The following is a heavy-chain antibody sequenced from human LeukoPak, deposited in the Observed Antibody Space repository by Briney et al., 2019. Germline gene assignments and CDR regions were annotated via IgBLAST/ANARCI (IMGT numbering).Heavy chain of an antibody. D-gene: IGHD2-2*02. Sequence: CSTDYSYRVPNRWIGWVPEVPGKVIERMGIIYPGDSHTRYSPSFQDQVTISVDKSISTAYLQWSSLKASDTAMYYCARGPYAYTSSATVCSYNLFDSWGQGSLVFGSS. CDR3: ARGPYAYTSSATVCSYNLFDS. V-gene: IGHV5-51*01. CDR2: IYPGDSHT. CDR1: SYRVPNRW. J-gene: IGHJ5*01.